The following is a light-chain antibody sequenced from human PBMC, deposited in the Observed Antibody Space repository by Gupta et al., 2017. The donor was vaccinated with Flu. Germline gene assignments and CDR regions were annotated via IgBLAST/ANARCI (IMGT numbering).Light chain of an antibody. CDR3: SSYRGNSAPYV. V-gene: IGLV2-14*01. J-gene: IGLJ1*01. CDR2: EVS. Sequence: QSALTQPASVSGSPGQSITISCTGTSSDGGGFNYVAWYQHHAGKAPKLLIYEVSNRPSGVSNRFSGSKSGNTASLTISGLQAEDDADYYCSSYRGNSAPYVFGTGTKVTVL. CDR1: SSDGGGFNY.